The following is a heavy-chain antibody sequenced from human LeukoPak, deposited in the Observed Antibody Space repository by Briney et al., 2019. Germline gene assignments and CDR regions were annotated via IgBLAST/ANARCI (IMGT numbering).Heavy chain of an antibody. CDR1: GGSFSGYY. Sequence: KPSETLSLTCAVYGGSFSGYYWSWIRQPPGKGLEWIGEINHSGSTNYNPSLKSRATISVDTSKNQFSLKLSSVTAADTAVYYCARGRGAYGDRRGIDYWGQGTLVTVSS. J-gene: IGHJ4*02. V-gene: IGHV4-34*01. CDR2: INHSGST. CDR3: ARGRGAYGDRRGIDY. D-gene: IGHD4-17*01.